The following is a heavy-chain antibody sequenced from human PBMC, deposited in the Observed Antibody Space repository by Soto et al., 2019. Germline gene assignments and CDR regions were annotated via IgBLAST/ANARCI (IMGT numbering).Heavy chain of an antibody. CDR2: ISSTGSTI. CDR1: GLPFSEYF. V-gene: IGHV3-11*01. D-gene: IGHD6-19*01. J-gene: IGHJ4*02. CDR3: ARGGWDALEH. Sequence: QVQLVESGGGLVKPGGSLRLSCAASGLPFSEYFMSWIRQPPGKGLEWVAYISSTGSTIYYAHSVRGRFSISRVNGINSLYLQMDSLRAEDTAIYDCARGGWDALEHWGQGTLVTVSS.